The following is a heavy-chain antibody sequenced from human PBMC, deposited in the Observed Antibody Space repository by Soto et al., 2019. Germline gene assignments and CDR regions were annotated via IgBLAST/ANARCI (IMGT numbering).Heavy chain of an antibody. CDR1: GFTFSDYY. CDR3: AGDIVVVPAATTRLYFDY. D-gene: IGHD2-2*01. CDR2: ISSSGSTI. V-gene: IGHV3-11*01. J-gene: IGHJ4*02. Sequence: GGSLRLSCAASGFTFSDYYMSWIRQAPGKGLEWVSYISSSGSTIYYADSVKGRFTISRDNAKNLLYLQMNSLRAEDTAVYYCAGDIVVVPAATTRLYFDYWGQGTLVTVSS.